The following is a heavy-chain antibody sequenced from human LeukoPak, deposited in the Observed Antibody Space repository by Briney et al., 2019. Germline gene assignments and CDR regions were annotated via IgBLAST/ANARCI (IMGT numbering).Heavy chain of an antibody. CDR3: ARALGYCSSTSCYSDY. Sequence: GGSLSLSCAASGFPLSSNYMSWVRQAPGKGLEWVSVIYSGGSTYYADSVKGRFTISRDNSKNTLYLQMNSLRAEDTAVYYCARALGYCSSTSCYSDYWGQGTLVTVSS. J-gene: IGHJ4*02. CDR2: IYSGGST. V-gene: IGHV3-53*05. CDR1: GFPLSSNY. D-gene: IGHD2-2*02.